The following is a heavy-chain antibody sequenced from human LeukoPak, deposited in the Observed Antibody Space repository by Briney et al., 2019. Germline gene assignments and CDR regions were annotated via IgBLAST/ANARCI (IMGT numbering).Heavy chain of an antibody. D-gene: IGHD2-15*01. CDR1: GYTFTSYA. CDR3: TRDTYCNGGSCYSRVGY. Sequence: ASVKVSCKASGYTFTSYAMNWVRQAPGQGLEWMGWINTNTGNPMYAQGFTGRFVFSLDTSVTTAYLQISSLKAEDTAVYYCTRDTYCNGGSCYSRVGYWGQGTLVTVSS. V-gene: IGHV7-4-1*02. J-gene: IGHJ4*02. CDR2: INTNTGNP.